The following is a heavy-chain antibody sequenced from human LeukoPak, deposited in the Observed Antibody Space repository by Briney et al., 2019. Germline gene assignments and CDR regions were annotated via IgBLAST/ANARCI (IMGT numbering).Heavy chain of an antibody. CDR3: ARVTMVRGVIRKPNGQDFDY. CDR2: ISAYNGNT. Sequence: GASVKVSCKASGYTFTSYGISWVRQAPGQGLEWMGWISAYNGNTNYAQKLQGRVTMTTDTSTSTAYMELRSLRSDDTAVYYCARVTMVRGVIRKPNGQDFDYWGQGTLVTVSS. V-gene: IGHV1-18*04. D-gene: IGHD3-10*01. CDR1: GYTFTSYG. J-gene: IGHJ4*02.